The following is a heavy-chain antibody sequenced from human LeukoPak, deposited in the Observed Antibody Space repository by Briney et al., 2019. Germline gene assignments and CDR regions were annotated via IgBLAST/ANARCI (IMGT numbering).Heavy chain of an antibody. Sequence: GGSLRLSCAASGFTFSTYSMNWVRQAPGKGLEWVSYISSSSSTIYYADSVKGRFTISRDNAKNSLYLQMNSLRAEDTAVYYCARDGGGWSIAAAFDYWGQGTLATVSS. CDR2: ISSSSSTI. D-gene: IGHD6-13*01. J-gene: IGHJ4*02. V-gene: IGHV3-48*01. CDR3: ARDGGGWSIAAAFDY. CDR1: GFTFSTYS.